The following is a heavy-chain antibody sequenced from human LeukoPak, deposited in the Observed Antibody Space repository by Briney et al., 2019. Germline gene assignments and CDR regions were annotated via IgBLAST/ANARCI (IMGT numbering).Heavy chain of an antibody. V-gene: IGHV3-48*03. J-gene: IGHJ4*02. Sequence: PGGSLRLSCAASGFTFSSYEMNWVRQAPGKGLEWVSYISSSAYTIYYADSVKGRFTISRDNAKNSLYLQMNSLRAEDTAVYYCARGDYGPFDSWGQGTLVTVSS. D-gene: IGHD4/OR15-4a*01. CDR2: ISSSAYTI. CDR1: GFTFSSYE. CDR3: ARGDYGPFDS.